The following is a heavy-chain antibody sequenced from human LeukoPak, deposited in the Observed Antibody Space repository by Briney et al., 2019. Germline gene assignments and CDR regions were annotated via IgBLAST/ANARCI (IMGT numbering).Heavy chain of an antibody. CDR2: ISGSGDST. CDR1: GFTFSNYA. J-gene: IGHJ4*02. D-gene: IGHD3-22*01. V-gene: IGHV3-23*01. Sequence: GGSLRLSCAASGFTFSNYAMTWVRQAPGKGLEWVSGISGSGDSTYYADSVKGRFTISRDNFKNTLYLQMNSLRAEDTAVYYCAKEAYYDGTGYFDFWGQGTLVTVSS. CDR3: AKEAYYDGTGYFDF.